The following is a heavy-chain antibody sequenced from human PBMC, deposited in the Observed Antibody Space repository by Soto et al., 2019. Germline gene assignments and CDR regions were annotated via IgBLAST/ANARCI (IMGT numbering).Heavy chain of an antibody. CDR3: ARGYSSGWYVDYFDY. J-gene: IGHJ4*02. D-gene: IGHD6-19*01. Sequence: GGSLRLSCVGSGFTFSSYEMNWVRQAPGKGLEWVSYISSSGSTIYYADSVKGRFTISRDNAKNSLYLQMNSLRAEDTAVYYCARGYSSGWYVDYFDYWGQGTLVTVSS. V-gene: IGHV3-48*03. CDR2: ISSSGSTI. CDR1: GFTFSSYE.